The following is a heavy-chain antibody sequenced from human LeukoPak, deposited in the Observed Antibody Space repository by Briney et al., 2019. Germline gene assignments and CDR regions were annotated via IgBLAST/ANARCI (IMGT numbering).Heavy chain of an antibody. J-gene: IGHJ6*03. CDR1: GITFSSHA. Sequence: PGGSLRLSCAASGITFSSHAMSWVRQAPGKGLEWVSLISGSGGHTYYGGSVKGRFTISRDNSTNRLYLQMNSLRPEDTAVYYCAKGGAATMRDGYNYYYYYMEVWGRGTTDTVSS. CDR3: AKGGAATMRDGYNYYYYYMEV. D-gene: IGHD5-24*01. CDR2: ISGSGGHT. V-gene: IGHV3-23*01.